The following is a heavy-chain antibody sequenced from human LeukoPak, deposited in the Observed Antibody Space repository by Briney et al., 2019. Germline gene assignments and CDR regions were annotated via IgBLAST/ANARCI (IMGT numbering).Heavy chain of an antibody. J-gene: IGHJ5*02. CDR2: INHSGST. V-gene: IGHV4-34*01. CDR1: GGSFSGYY. D-gene: IGHD3-9*01. CDR3: ARRGRYFDWLFSSVNWFDP. Sequence: SETLSLTCAVYGGSFSGYYWSWIRQPPGKGLEWIGEINHSGSTNYNPSLKSRVTISVDTSKNQFSLKLSSVTAADTAVYYCARRGRYFDWLFSSVNWFDPWGQGTLVTVSS.